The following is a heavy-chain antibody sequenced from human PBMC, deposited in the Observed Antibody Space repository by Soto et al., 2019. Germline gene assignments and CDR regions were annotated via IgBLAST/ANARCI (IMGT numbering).Heavy chain of an antibody. Sequence: QVQLQQWGAGLLKPSETLSLTCAVYGGSFSGYYWSWIRHPPGTGLEWIGEINHSGSTNYNPSLKSRVTKSVDPSKNQFSLKLSSVTAADAAVYYCARDRHFQHWGQGTPVTVSS. CDR3: ARDRHFQH. CDR2: INHSGST. V-gene: IGHV4-34*01. CDR1: GGSFSGYY. J-gene: IGHJ1*01.